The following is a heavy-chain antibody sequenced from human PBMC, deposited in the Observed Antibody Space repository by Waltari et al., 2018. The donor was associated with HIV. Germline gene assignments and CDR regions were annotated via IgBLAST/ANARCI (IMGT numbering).Heavy chain of an antibody. CDR1: GFTFSDYS. D-gene: IGHD1-26*01. V-gene: IGHV3-21*01. CDR2: ISRGSKYI. J-gene: IGHJ4*02. CDR3: ARGGEGSYADY. Sequence: EVQLVESGGGLVKPGGSLRLSCAASGFTFSDYSMNWVRQAPGKGLKWVSSISRGSKYIYYADSVKGRFTISRDNAKNSLYLQMDSLRAEDTAVYYCARGGEGSYADYWGQGTLVTVSS.